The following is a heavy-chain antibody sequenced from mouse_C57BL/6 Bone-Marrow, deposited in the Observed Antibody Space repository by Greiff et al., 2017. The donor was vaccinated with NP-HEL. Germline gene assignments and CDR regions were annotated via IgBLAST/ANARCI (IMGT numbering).Heavy chain of an antibody. J-gene: IGHJ1*03. CDR1: GYSITSGYY. Sequence: EVQLQESGPGLVKPSQSLSLTCSVTGYSITSGYYWNWIRQFPGNQLEWMGYISYDGSTNYNPSLKNRISITRDTSNNQFFLKLNSVTTEDIATYYCARAYYAYYWYVDVWGTGTTVTVSS. V-gene: IGHV3-6*01. CDR3: ARAYYAYYWYVDV. CDR2: ISYDGST. D-gene: IGHD2-9*01.